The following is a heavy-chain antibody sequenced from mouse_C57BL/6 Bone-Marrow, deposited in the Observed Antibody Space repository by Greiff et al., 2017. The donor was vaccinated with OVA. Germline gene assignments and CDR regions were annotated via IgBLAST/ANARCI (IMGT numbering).Heavy chain of an antibody. J-gene: IGHJ4*01. CDR3: YYYGSSYDAMDY. CDR1: GYAFSSSW. CDR2: IYPGDGDT. Sequence: QVQLQQSGPELVKPGASVKISCKASGYAFSSSWMNWVKQRPGKGLEWIGRIYPGDGDTNYNGKFKGKATLTADKSSSTAYMQLSSLTSEDSAVYFCYYYGSSYDAMDYWVQGTSVTVSS. D-gene: IGHD1-1*01. V-gene: IGHV1-82*01.